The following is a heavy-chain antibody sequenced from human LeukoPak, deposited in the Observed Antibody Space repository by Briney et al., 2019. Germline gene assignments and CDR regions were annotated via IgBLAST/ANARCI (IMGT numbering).Heavy chain of an antibody. J-gene: IGHJ6*02. Sequence: PGGSLRLSCAASGFTFSSYAMHWVRQAPGKGLEWVAVISYGGSNKYYADSVKGRFTISRDNSKDTLYLQMNSLRAEDTAVYYCARDVVGSSNNGMDVWGQGTTVTVSS. CDR2: ISYGGSNK. D-gene: IGHD6-13*01. CDR3: ARDVVGSSNNGMDV. CDR1: GFTFSSYA. V-gene: IGHV3-30-3*01.